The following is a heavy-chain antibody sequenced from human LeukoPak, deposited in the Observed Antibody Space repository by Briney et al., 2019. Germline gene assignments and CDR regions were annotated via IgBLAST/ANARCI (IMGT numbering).Heavy chain of an antibody. V-gene: IGHV4-61*02. CDR1: GGSISSDNYS. J-gene: IGHJ5*02. Sequence: SETLSLTCTVSGGSISSDNYSWSWIRQPAGKGLEWIGRVYTSGSTNYNPSLKSRVTISVDTSKNQFSLKLSSVTAADTAVYYCARHGLRWYFGDPWGQGTLVTVSS. CDR2: VYTSGST. CDR3: ARHGLRWYFGDP. D-gene: IGHD4-23*01.